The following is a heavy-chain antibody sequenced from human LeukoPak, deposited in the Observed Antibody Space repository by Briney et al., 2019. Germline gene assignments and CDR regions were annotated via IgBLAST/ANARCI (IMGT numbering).Heavy chain of an antibody. D-gene: IGHD3-9*01. Sequence: PSQTLSLTCGVSGGSISSGGFSWSWIRQPPGKGLEWIGEINHSGSTNYNPSLKSRVTISVDTSKNQFSLKLSSVTAADTAVYYCASLQGYDILTGYYSPDYGMDVWGQGTTVTVSS. CDR2: INHSGST. CDR1: GGSISSGGFS. V-gene: IGHV4-30-2*01. CDR3: ASLQGYDILTGYYSPDYGMDV. J-gene: IGHJ6*02.